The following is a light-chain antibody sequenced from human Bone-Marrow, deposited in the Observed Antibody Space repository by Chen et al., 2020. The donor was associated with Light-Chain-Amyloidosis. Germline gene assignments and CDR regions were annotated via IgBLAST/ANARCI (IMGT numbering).Light chain of an antibody. CDR2: WAS. J-gene: IGKJ2*01. V-gene: IGKV4-1*01. CDR1: QSVLYSSNNNNY. Sequence: IAMNQSPDSLAVSLGERATINCTSTQSVLYSSNNNNYLAWYQQKPGQPPRLLIYWASTRESGVPDRCSGSGSGTDFTLTIRSLQAEDVAVYYCQQYFSTPLTFGQGTKLEIK. CDR3: QQYFSTPLT.